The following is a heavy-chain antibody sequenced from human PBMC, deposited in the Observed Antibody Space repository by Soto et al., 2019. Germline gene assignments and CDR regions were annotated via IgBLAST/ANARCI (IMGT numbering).Heavy chain of an antibody. Sequence: HLGGSLRLSCAASGFTLGRYGMSWVRQAPGKGLEWVSAVSPNGQGIYYADSVRGRFTISRDFSKNTVFLHMDSLRAEDTAVYYCAKDRDYPRDYFHYWGQGTLVTVSS. CDR1: GFTLGRYG. D-gene: IGHD3-10*01. J-gene: IGHJ4*02. CDR3: AKDRDYPRDYFHY. V-gene: IGHV3-23*01. CDR2: VSPNGQGI.